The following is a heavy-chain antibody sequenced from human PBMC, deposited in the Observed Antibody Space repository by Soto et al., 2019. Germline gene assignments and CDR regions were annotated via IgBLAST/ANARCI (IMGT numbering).Heavy chain of an antibody. CDR2: IYPGNSDT. D-gene: IGHD3-9*01. CDR3: ARYVYYDVLKKNE. Sequence: GESLKISCKGSGYNFANYWIGWVRQMPGKGLEWMGIIYPGNSDTRYSPSFQGQVTISADTSISTAYLEWSSLKASDTAIYYCARYVYYDVLKKNEWGQGTLVTVSS. V-gene: IGHV5-51*01. J-gene: IGHJ4*02. CDR1: GYNFANYW.